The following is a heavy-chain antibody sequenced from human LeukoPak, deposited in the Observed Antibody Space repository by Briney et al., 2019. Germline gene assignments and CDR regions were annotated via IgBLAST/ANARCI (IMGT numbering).Heavy chain of an antibody. CDR2: ITSSGTYI. D-gene: IGHD4-17*01. J-gene: IGHJ4*02. V-gene: IGHV3-21*04. Sequence: GGSLRLSCAASGFSFNNYNMNWVRQAPGKTLEWVSSITSSGTYIFYAHSVKGRFTISRDNSKNTLYLQMNSLRAEDTAVYYCAKDYGDYWGQGTLVTVSS. CDR3: AKDYGDY. CDR1: GFSFNNYN.